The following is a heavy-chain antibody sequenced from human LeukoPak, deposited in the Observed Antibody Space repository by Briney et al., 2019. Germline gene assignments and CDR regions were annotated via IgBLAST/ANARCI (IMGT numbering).Heavy chain of an antibody. Sequence: PGGSLRLSCAASGFTFSSCGFNWVRQAPGKGLEWASSIGPTGTDRYYADSVRGRFTISRDYAKNSMYLQMDSLRDEDTAVYYCATETIGRHYDYWGQGTLLTVSS. V-gene: IGHV3-21*01. D-gene: IGHD1-14*01. CDR3: ATETIGRHYDY. J-gene: IGHJ4*02. CDR1: GFTFSSCG. CDR2: IGPTGTDR.